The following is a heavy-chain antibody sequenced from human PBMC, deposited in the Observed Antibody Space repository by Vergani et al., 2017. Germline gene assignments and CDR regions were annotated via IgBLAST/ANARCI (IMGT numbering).Heavy chain of an antibody. CDR1: GFTFSSYD. V-gene: IGHV3-13*01. Sequence: EVQLLESGGGLVQPGGSLRLSCAASGFTFSSYDMHWVRQATGKGLEWVSAIGTAGDTYYPGSVKGRFTISRENAKNSLYLQMNSLRAGDTAVYYCARGAYYYDSSGYLVLDAFDIWGQGTMVTVSS. CDR2: IGTAGDT. J-gene: IGHJ3*02. D-gene: IGHD3-22*01. CDR3: ARGAYYYDSSGYLVLDAFDI.